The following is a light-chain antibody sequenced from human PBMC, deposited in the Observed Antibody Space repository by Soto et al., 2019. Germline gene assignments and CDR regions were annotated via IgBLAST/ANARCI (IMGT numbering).Light chain of an antibody. J-gene: IGKJ5*01. CDR3: QQYHDWPPIT. CDR2: GTS. CDR1: QTVRYF. Sequence: EIVMTQSPATLSVSPGERATLSCRASQTVRYFLAWYQQKPGQAPRLLIYGTSTRAPVVPARFSGSGSGTDFTLTISSLQSEDFAVYYCQQYHDWPPITFGQGTRLEIK. V-gene: IGKV3D-15*01.